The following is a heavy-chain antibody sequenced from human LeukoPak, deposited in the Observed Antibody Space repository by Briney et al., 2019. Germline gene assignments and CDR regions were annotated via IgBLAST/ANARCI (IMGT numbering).Heavy chain of an antibody. Sequence: SETLSLTRTVSGGSISSYYWSWIRQPPGKGLEWIGYIYYSGSTNYNPSLKSRVTISVDTSKNQFSLKLSSVTAADTAVYYCARQVTRSSSYDYWGQGTLVTVSS. V-gene: IGHV4-59*08. CDR1: GGSISSYY. CDR3: ARQVTRSSSYDY. J-gene: IGHJ4*02. D-gene: IGHD6-13*01. CDR2: IYYSGST.